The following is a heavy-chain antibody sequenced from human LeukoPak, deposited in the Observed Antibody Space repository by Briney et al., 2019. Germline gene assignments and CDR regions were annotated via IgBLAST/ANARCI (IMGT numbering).Heavy chain of an antibody. CDR2: TSAYNGNT. D-gene: IGHD6-19*01. CDR1: GYTFTSYG. Sequence: ASVKVSCKASGYTFTSYGISWVRQAPGQGLEWMGWTSAYNGNTNYAQRFQGRVTMTTDTSTSTAYMELRSLRSDDSAVYYCTRGISVAGPFDYWGQGTLVTVSS. CDR3: TRGISVAGPFDY. V-gene: IGHV1-18*01. J-gene: IGHJ4*02.